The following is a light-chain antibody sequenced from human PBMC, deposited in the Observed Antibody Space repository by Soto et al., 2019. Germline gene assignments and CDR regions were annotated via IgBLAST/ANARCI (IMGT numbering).Light chain of an antibody. CDR2: VAS. V-gene: IGKV1-39*01. J-gene: IGKJ1*01. Sequence: DIRMTQSPSSLSASVGDRVTITCRASQSIDNYLNWYQQNPGKAPKPLIYVASSLQSGVPSRFSGSGSGTDFTLTISSLQPEDVAHYYYQQSYSTPWTFGQWSKVEIQ. CDR1: QSIDNY. CDR3: QQSYSTPWT.